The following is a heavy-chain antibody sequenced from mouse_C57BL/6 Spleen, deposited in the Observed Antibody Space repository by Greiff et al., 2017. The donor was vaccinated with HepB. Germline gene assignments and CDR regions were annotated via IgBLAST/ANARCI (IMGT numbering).Heavy chain of an antibody. Sequence: QVQLQQSGAELVRPGASVTLSCKASGYTFTDYEMHWVKQTPVHGLEWIGAIDPETGGTAYNQKFKGKAILTADKSSSTAYMELRSLTSEDSAVYYCRRSYDYGVGSFDYWGEGTTLTVSS. CDR3: RRSYDYGVGSFDY. D-gene: IGHD1-1*01. CDR1: GYTFTDYE. J-gene: IGHJ2*01. CDR2: IDPETGGT. V-gene: IGHV1-15*01.